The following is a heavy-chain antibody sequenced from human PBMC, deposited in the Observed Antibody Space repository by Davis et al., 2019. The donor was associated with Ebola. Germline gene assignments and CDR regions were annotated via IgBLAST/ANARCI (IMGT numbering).Heavy chain of an antibody. CDR2: IVVGSGNT. CDR3: AAPGATMVTSEWGSGYYYGMDV. J-gene: IGHJ6*04. CDR1: GFTFTSSA. V-gene: IGHV1-58*01. D-gene: IGHD4/OR15-4a*01. Sequence: SVKVSCKASGFTFTSSAVQWVRQARGQRLEWIGWIVVGSGNTNYAQKFQERVTITRDMSTSTAYMELSSLRSEDTAVYYCAAPGATMVTSEWGSGYYYGMDVWGKGITVTVSS.